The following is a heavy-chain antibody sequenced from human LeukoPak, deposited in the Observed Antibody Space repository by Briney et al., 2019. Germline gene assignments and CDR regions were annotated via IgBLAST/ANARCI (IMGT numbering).Heavy chain of an antibody. J-gene: IGHJ5*02. CDR3: ATDNSAGSYYYDSSGYLGA. D-gene: IGHD3-22*01. V-gene: IGHV1-46*01. Sequence: ASVKVSCKASGYTFTSYYMHWVRQAPGQGLEWMGIINPSGGSTSYAQKFQGRVTMTEDTSTDTAYMELSSLRSEDTAVYYCATDNSAGSYYYDSSGYLGAWGQGTLVTVSS. CDR1: GYTFTSYY. CDR2: INPSGGST.